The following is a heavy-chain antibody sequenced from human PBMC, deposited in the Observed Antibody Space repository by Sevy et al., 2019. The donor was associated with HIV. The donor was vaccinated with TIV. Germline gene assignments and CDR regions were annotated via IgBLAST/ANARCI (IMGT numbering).Heavy chain of an antibody. D-gene: IGHD3-22*01. CDR1: GGSISSYY. CDR2: IYYSGST. V-gene: IGHV4-59*01. J-gene: IGHJ6*03. CDR3: ARDGLDGYYDSSGYYYYYMDV. Sequence: SETLSLTCTVSGGSISSYYWSWIRQPPGMGLEWIGYIYYSGSTNYNPSLKSRVTISVDTSKNQFSLKLSSVTAADTAVYYCARDGLDGYYDSSGYYYYYMDVWGKGTTVTVSS.